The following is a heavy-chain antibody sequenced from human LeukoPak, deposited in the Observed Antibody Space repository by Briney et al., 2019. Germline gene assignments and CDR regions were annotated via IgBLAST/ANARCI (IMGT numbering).Heavy chain of an antibody. Sequence: SETLSLTCTVSGYSISSGYYWGWIRQPPGKGLEWIGSIYHSGSTYYNPSLKSRVTISVDTSKNQFSLKLSSVTAADTAVYYCARSGWFGDFQQARYYYYYYMDVWGKGTTVTVSS. CDR3: ARSGWFGDFQQARYYYYYYMDV. V-gene: IGHV4-38-2*02. CDR1: GYSISSGYY. J-gene: IGHJ6*03. D-gene: IGHD3-10*01. CDR2: IYHSGST.